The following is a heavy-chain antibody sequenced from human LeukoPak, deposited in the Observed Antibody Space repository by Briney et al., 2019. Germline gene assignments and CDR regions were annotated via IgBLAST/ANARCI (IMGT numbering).Heavy chain of an antibody. CDR1: GFTFSSYG. J-gene: IGHJ4*02. V-gene: IGHV3-33*01. CDR2: IWYDGSNK. D-gene: IGHD3-10*01. Sequence: PGGSLRLSCAASGFTFSSYGMHWVRQAPGKGLEWVAVIWYDGSNKYYADSVKGRFTISRDNSKNTLYLQMNSLRAEDTAVYYCARGLTGNRRSFDYWGQGTLVTVSS. CDR3: ARGLTGNRRSFDY.